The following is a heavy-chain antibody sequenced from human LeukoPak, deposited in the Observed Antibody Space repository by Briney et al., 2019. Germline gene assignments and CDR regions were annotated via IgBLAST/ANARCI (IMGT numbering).Heavy chain of an antibody. CDR3: ASDMSGYYLYYFDY. J-gene: IGHJ4*02. Sequence: GGSLRLSCAASGFNFDDYAMHWVRYVPGKGLEWVSGITWNSVNIAYADSVKGRFSISRDNAKNSLYLQMSSLRPEDTALYYCASDMSGYYLYYFDYWGQGTLVTVSS. CDR2: ITWNSVNI. D-gene: IGHD3-22*01. CDR1: GFNFDDYA. V-gene: IGHV3-9*01.